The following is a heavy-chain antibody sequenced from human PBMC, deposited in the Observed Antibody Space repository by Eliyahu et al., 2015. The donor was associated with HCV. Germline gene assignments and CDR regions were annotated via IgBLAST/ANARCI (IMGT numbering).Heavy chain of an antibody. V-gene: IGHV4-39*01. CDR1: GGSLSSSSHY. CDR2: IHYSGST. CDR3: ARLVTSHWYFDL. J-gene: IGHJ2*01. Sequence: QLQLQESGPGLVKPSETLSLTCTVSGGSLSSSSHYWGWIRXPPGKGLECIGSIHYSGSTYYNPSLRSRVKSRVTISVDTSKNQFSLRLSSVTAADTAVYYCARLVTSHWYFDLWGRGTLVTVSS.